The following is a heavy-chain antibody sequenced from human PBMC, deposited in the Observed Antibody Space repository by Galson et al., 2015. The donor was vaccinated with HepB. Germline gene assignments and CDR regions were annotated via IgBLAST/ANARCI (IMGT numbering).Heavy chain of an antibody. CDR3: ARQLGSSGWLNSWGTNAFDI. D-gene: IGHD6-19*01. V-gene: IGHV4-59*08. CDR1: GGSNSSYY. Sequence: LSLTCTVSGGSNSSYYWSWIRQPPGKGLEWIGYIYYSGSTNYNPSLKSRVTISVDTSKNQFSLKLSSVTAADTAVYYCARQLGSSGWLNSWGTNAFDIWGQGTMVTVSS. CDR2: IYYSGST. J-gene: IGHJ3*02.